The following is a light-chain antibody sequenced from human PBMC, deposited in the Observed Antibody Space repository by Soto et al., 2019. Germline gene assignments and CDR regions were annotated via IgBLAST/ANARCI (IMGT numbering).Light chain of an antibody. Sequence: QSVLTQPPSASGSPGQSVTISCTGTSSYVGGYNDVSWYQQHPGKAPKLMIYEVSKRPSGVPDRFSGSKSGDTSSLTVSGHQAEDEDDYYCSSYAGSNNLVFGGGTKLTVL. CDR1: SSYVGGYND. CDR2: EVS. V-gene: IGLV2-8*01. CDR3: SSYAGSNNLV. J-gene: IGLJ2*01.